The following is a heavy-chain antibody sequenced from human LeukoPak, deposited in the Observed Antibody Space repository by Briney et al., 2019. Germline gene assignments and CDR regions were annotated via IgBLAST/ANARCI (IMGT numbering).Heavy chain of an antibody. J-gene: IGHJ4*02. CDR2: IYYSGST. CDR1: GGSISSYY. Sequence: SETLSLTCTVSGGSISSYYWSWIRQPPGKGLEWIGYIYYSGSTNYNPSLKSRVTISVDTSKNQFSLKLSSVTAADTAVYYCARETAARQGVDYWGQGTLVTVSS. D-gene: IGHD6-6*01. CDR3: ARETAARQGVDY. V-gene: IGHV4-59*01.